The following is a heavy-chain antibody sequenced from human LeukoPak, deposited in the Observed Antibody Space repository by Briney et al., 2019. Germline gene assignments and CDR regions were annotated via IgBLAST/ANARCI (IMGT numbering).Heavy chain of an antibody. J-gene: IGHJ4*02. CDR3: ARDSSFYFDY. V-gene: IGHV4-59*01. CDR2: IYYSGST. CDR1: GGSISSYY. Sequence: PSETLSLTCTVSGGSISSYYWSWIRQPPGKGLEWIGYIYYSGSTNYNPSLKSRVTISVDTSKNQFSLKLSSVTAADTAVYYCARDSSFYFDYWGQGTLVTVSS.